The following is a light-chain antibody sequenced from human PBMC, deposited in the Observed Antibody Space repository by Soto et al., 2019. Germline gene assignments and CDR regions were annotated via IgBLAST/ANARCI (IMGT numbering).Light chain of an antibody. CDR3: QQYNSYWT. CDR1: QSISSW. J-gene: IGKJ1*01. CDR2: KAS. V-gene: IGKV1-5*03. Sequence: DIHITHSPSTLSSSVLYILSMSCRASQSISSWLAWYQQKPGKAPKLLIYKASSLESGVPSRFSGSGSGTEFTLTISSLQPDDFATYYCQQYNSYWTFGQGTKVDI.